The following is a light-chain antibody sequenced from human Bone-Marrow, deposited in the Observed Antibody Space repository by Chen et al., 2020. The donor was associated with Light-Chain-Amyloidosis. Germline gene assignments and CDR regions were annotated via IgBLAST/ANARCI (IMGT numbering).Light chain of an antibody. Sequence: SYELTQPPSVSVSPGQTARITCSGDDLPTKYAYWYQQKPGQAPVLVIHRDTERPSGISERFARSSSGTTATLTISGVQAEEEADYHCQSADSSGTDEVIFGGETKLTVL. CDR1: DLPTKY. CDR2: RDT. CDR3: QSADSSGTDEVI. V-gene: IGLV3-25*02. J-gene: IGLJ2*01.